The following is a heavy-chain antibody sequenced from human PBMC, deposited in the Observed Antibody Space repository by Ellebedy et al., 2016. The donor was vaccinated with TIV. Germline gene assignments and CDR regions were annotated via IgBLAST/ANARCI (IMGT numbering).Heavy chain of an antibody. J-gene: IGHJ1*01. CDR1: GFTFSSYA. D-gene: IGHD3-9*01. Sequence: PGGSLRLSCVASGFTFSSYAMRWVRQAPGKGLEWVAAISYDGSNKYYADSVKGRFTISRDNSKNTLFLQMNSLRAEDTAVYYCAKPYDVLTSPFHHWGQGTLVAVSS. CDR2: ISYDGSNK. V-gene: IGHV3-30-3*02. CDR3: AKPYDVLTSPFHH.